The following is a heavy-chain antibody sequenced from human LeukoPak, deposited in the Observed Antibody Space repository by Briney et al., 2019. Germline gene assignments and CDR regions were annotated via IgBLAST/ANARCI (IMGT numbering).Heavy chain of an antibody. CDR3: ARWKYCSSTSCYRRSYYMDV. J-gene: IGHJ6*03. V-gene: IGHV1-18*01. D-gene: IGHD2-2*01. Sequence: ASVTVSCKASGYTFTSYGISWVRQAPGQGLEWMGWISAYNGNTNYAQKLQGRVTITTDTSTSTAYMELRSLRSDDTAVYYCARWKYCSSTSCYRRSYYMDVWGKGTTVTVSS. CDR2: ISAYNGNT. CDR1: GYTFTSYG.